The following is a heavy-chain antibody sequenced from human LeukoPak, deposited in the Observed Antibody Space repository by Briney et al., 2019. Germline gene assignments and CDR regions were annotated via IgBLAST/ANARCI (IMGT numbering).Heavy chain of an antibody. CDR2: IYYSGST. J-gene: IGHJ3*02. CDR1: GGSISSGSYY. CDR3: ARDWVLWSGSLDTFDI. Sequence: SQTLSLTCTVSGGSISSGSYYWSWIRQPPGKGLEWIGYIYYSGSTNYNPSLKSRVTISVDTSKNQFSLKLSSVTAADTAVYYCARDWVLWSGSLDTFDIWGQGTMVTVSS. V-gene: IGHV4-61*01. D-gene: IGHD3-10*01.